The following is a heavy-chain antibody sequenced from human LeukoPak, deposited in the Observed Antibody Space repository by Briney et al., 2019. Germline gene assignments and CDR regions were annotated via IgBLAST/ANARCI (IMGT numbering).Heavy chain of an antibody. CDR2: IYSGGST. D-gene: IGHD6-13*01. V-gene: IGHV3-53*01. CDR3: ARGLAAAGRYYYYYGMDV. CDR1: GFIVSNNY. Sequence: GGSLRLSCAASGFIVSNNYMSWVRQAPGKGLEWVSVIYSGGSTYYADSVKGRFTISRDNSKNTLHLQMNSLRAEDTAVYYCARGLAAAGRYYYYYGMDVWGQGTTVTVSS. J-gene: IGHJ6*02.